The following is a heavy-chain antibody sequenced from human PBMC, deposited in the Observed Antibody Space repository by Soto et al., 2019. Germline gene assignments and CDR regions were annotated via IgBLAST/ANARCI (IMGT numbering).Heavy chain of an antibody. CDR1: GGSISSTDHY. CDR2: IYYAGST. Sequence: SETLSLTCTVSGGSISSTDHYWGWIRQPPWKGLEWLGSIYYAGSTFHNPSLKRRATISVDTSRNQFSLRLSSVTASDTAVYYCARLVFHCLRGSCDDYNFYGLDVWGQGXTVTV. J-gene: IGHJ6*02. V-gene: IGHV4-39*01. D-gene: IGHD2-15*01. CDR3: ARLVFHCLRGSCDDYNFYGLDV.